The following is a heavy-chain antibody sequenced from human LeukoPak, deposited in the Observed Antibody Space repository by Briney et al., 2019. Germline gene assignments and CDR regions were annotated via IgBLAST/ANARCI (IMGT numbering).Heavy chain of an antibody. D-gene: IGHD6-13*01. CDR2: ISYDGSNK. CDR1: GFTFSSYA. CDR3: ARSDAGAFDI. Sequence: GGSLRLSCAASGFTFSSYAMHWVRQAPGKGLEWVAVISYDGSNKYYADSVKGRFTISRDNSKNTLYLQMNSLRAEDTAVYYCARSDAGAFDIWGQGTMVTVSS. J-gene: IGHJ3*02. V-gene: IGHV3-30-3*01.